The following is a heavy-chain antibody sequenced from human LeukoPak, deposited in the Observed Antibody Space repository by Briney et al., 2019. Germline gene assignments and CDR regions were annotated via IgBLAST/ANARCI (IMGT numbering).Heavy chain of an antibody. V-gene: IGHV4-59*06. Sequence: PSETLSLTCSVSGASISSHYWSWIRQHPGKGLEWIGYIYYSGSTHYNPSLKSRVTISVDTSKNQFSLKLSSVTAADTAVYYCARDKRYCSGGSCYPYFDYWGQGTLVTVSS. D-gene: IGHD2-15*01. CDR3: ARDKRYCSGGSCYPYFDY. J-gene: IGHJ4*02. CDR1: GASISSHY. CDR2: IYYSGST.